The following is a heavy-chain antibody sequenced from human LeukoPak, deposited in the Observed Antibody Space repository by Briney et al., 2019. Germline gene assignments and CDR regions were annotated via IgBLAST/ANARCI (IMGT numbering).Heavy chain of an antibody. V-gene: IGHV1-8*01. Sequence: ASVKVSCKASGYTFTSYDINWVRQATGQGLGWMGWMNPNSGNTGYAQKFQGRVTMTRNTSISTAYMELSSLRSEDTAVYYCARVVPIRLHRLGRWFDPWGQGTLVTVSS. CDR3: ARVVPIRLHRLGRWFDP. CDR1: GYTFTSYD. CDR2: MNPNSGNT. D-gene: IGHD2-2*01. J-gene: IGHJ5*02.